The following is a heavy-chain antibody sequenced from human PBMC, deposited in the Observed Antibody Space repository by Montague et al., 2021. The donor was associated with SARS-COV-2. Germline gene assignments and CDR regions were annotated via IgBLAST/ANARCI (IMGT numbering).Heavy chain of an antibody. J-gene: IGHJ4*02. CDR1: GDSISSFY. V-gene: IGHV4-4*07. CDR3: GRGVVAATPVVDY. Sequence: SETLSLTCTVSGDSISSFYWNWIRRPAGKGLEWIGRIYASGGTNYNPSLKSRVTMSVDTSKNRFSLKLNSVTAADTAVYYCGRGVVAATPVVDYWGRGTLVTVSS. CDR2: IYASGGT. D-gene: IGHD2-15*01.